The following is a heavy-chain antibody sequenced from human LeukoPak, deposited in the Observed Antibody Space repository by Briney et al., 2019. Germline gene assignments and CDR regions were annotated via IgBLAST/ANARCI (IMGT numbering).Heavy chain of an antibody. V-gene: IGHV1-2*02. Sequence: ASVKVSCXASGYTFTGYYMHWVRQAHGQGLEWMGYIYPNSGATKYAQKFLGGVTMTRDTSISTAYMELSGLGSDDTAVYYCGTLLSNGPFDYWGQGSLVTVSS. CDR3: GTLLSNGPFDY. CDR2: IYPNSGAT. J-gene: IGHJ4*02. CDR1: GYTFTGYY.